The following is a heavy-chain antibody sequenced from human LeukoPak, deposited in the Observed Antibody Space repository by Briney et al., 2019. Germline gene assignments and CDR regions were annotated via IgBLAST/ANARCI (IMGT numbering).Heavy chain of an antibody. V-gene: IGHV3-23*01. Sequence: PGGSLRLSCAASGFTFSIYAMSWVRQAPGGGLEWVSPITGSGDTTYYADSVKGRFTISKDNSKNTLYLQMNSLRAEDTAVYYCAKDSSKTAAGFINDAFDIWGQGTVVTVSS. CDR2: ITGSGDTT. D-gene: IGHD6-13*01. CDR1: GFTFSIYA. CDR3: AKDSSKTAAGFINDAFDI. J-gene: IGHJ3*02.